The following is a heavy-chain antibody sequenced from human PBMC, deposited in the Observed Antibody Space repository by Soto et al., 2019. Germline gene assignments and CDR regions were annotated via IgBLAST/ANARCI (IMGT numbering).Heavy chain of an antibody. J-gene: IGHJ4*02. CDR1: GFTFSSYG. V-gene: IGHV3-30*18. CDR2: ISYDGSDK. Sequence: QVQLVESGGGVVQPGRSLRLSCAASGFTFSSYGMHWVRQAPGKGLEWVAIISYDGSDKYYADSVKGRCTISRDNSKNTVYLQMTSLTTEDTAVSFCAKDNPAVDSWGQGTLVTVSS. CDR3: AKDNPAVDS.